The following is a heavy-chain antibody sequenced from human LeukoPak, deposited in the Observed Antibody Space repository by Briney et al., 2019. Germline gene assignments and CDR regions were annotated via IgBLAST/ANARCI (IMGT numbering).Heavy chain of an antibody. J-gene: IGHJ5*02. CDR3: ARTLDYYDSSGHPEAWFDP. D-gene: IGHD3-22*01. CDR1: GYTFTSYY. Sequence: ASVKVSCKASGYTFTSYYMHWVRQAPGQGLEWMGIINPSGGSTSYAQKFQGRVTMTRDTSTSTVYMGLSSLRSEDTAVYYCARTLDYYDSSGHPEAWFDPWGQGTLVTVSS. CDR2: INPSGGST. V-gene: IGHV1-46*01.